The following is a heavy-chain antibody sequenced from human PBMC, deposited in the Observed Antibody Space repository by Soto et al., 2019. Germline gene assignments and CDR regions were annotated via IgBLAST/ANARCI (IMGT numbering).Heavy chain of an antibody. V-gene: IGHV4-59*01. CDR2: IYYSGST. CDR1: GGSISSYY. CDR3: ARGLTYYYGSGSLYYYYCGMDV. D-gene: IGHD3-10*01. Sequence: QVQLQEPGPGLVKPSETLSLTCTVSGGSISSYYWSWIRQPPGKGLEWSGYIYYSGSTNYNPSLKSRFTVSVATSENQFALKLSSVTAADTAVYYCARGLTYYYGSGSLYYYYCGMDVWGQGTTVTVSS. J-gene: IGHJ6*02.